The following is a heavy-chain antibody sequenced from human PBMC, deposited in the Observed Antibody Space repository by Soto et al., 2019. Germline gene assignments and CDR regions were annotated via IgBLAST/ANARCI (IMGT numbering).Heavy chain of an antibody. J-gene: IGHJ3*02. CDR1: GFTFSHYW. D-gene: IGHD1-1*01. CDR2: IKTDGSEK. V-gene: IGHV3-7*05. Sequence: EVQLVESGGGLVQPGGSLRLSCAASGFTFSHYWMSWVRQAPGKGLEWVAHIKTDGSEKYYVDSVKGRFTISRDNAKNSLYLQMDSLRAEDTAVLYCARFGVQLERHNAFDIWGQGTVVTVSS. CDR3: ARFGVQLERHNAFDI.